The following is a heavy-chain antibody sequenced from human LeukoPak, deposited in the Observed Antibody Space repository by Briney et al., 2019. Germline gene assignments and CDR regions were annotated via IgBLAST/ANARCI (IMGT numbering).Heavy chain of an antibody. J-gene: IGHJ4*02. V-gene: IGHV3-66*01. CDR2: IYSGGST. D-gene: IGHD6-13*01. CDR1: GFTVSSNY. Sequence: GGSLRLSCAASGFTVSSNYMSWVRQAPGKGLEWVSIIYSGGSTYYAVSVKDRFTISRDNSKNTLYLQINSLRAEDTAVYYCVRGGGSSWFDFWGQGTLVTVSS. CDR3: VRGGGSSWFDF.